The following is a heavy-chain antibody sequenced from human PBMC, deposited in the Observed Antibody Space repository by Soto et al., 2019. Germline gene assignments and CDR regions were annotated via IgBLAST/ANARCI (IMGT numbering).Heavy chain of an antibody. D-gene: IGHD3-9*01. CDR3: AKRAYDILTGYYFDS. Sequence: GGSLRLSCAASGFTFSNYAMSWVRQAPGRGLEWVSATSGSGGSTYYADSVKGRFTISRDNSKNTLYLQMNSLRAEETAVYYCAKRAYDILTGYYFDSWGQGTLVTVSS. V-gene: IGHV3-23*01. CDR2: TSGSGGST. CDR1: GFTFSNYA. J-gene: IGHJ4*02.